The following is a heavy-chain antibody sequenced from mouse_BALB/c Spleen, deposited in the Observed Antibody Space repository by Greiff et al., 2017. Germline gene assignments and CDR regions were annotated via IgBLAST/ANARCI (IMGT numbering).Heavy chain of an antibody. V-gene: IGHV1-9*01. D-gene: IGHD1-1*02. J-gene: IGHJ3*01. CDR1: GYTFSSYW. Sequence: VQLVESGAELMKPGASVKISCKATGYTFSSYWIEWVKQRPGHGLEWIGEILPGSGSTNYNEKFKGKATFTADTSSNTAYMQLSSLTSEDSAVYYCARSGLWPPRFAYWGQGTLVTVSA. CDR3: ARSGLWPPRFAY. CDR2: ILPGSGST.